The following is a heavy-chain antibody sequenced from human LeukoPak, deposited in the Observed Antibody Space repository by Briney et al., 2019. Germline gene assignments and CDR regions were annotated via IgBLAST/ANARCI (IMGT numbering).Heavy chain of an antibody. CDR1: DGSLSSYY. Sequence: SGTLSLTCPVTDGSLSSYYWSWIRQPAGKGLEWIGRIYPSGSTNYNPSLKSRVTMSVDTSKNQFSLKLSSVTAADTAVYDCARTSSNSWSYGMDVWGQGTTVTVSS. CDR3: ARTSSNSWSYGMDV. CDR2: IYPSGST. D-gene: IGHD6-13*01. J-gene: IGHJ6*02. V-gene: IGHV4-4*07.